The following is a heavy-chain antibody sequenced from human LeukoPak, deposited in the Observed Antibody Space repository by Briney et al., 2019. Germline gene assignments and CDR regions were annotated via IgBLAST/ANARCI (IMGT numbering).Heavy chain of an antibody. V-gene: IGHV1-69*06. CDR3: ARVEDVAGTYYYYGMDV. J-gene: IGHJ6*04. Sequence: SVKVSCKASGGTFSSYAISWVRQAPGQGLEWMGGIIPIFGTASYAQKFQGRVTITADKSTSTAYMELSSLRSEDTAVYYCARVEDVAGTYYYYGMDVWGKGTTVTVSS. CDR1: GGTFSSYA. CDR2: IIPIFGTA. D-gene: IGHD6-19*01.